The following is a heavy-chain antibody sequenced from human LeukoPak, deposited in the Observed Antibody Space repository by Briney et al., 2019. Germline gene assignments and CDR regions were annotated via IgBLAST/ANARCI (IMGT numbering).Heavy chain of an antibody. V-gene: IGHV4-59*01. Sequence: PSGALSLTCTVSGGSISSYYWSWVRQPPEKGLEWIGYIYYSGSTNYNPSLKSRVTISVDTSKNQFSPQLTSVTAADTAVYFCTRGGSNFDYWGQGTLVTVSS. J-gene: IGHJ4*02. CDR2: IYYSGST. CDR3: TRGGSNFDY. CDR1: GGSISSYY. D-gene: IGHD3-10*01.